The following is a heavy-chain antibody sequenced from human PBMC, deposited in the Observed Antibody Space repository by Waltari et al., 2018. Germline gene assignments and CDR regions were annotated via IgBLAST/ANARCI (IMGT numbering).Heavy chain of an antibody. Sequence: EVQLVESGGGLVQPGGSLRLSCAASGLPFSSHWMNWVRQAPGKGLEWVALINQDGSGTYYVDSLKGRFTISRDNAKNSLYLQMNSLRVEDTAIYYCARDRGWGWLDPWGQGTLVTVSS. CDR2: INQDGSGT. CDR1: GLPFSSHW. V-gene: IGHV3-7*01. CDR3: ARDRGWGWLDP. D-gene: IGHD3-10*01. J-gene: IGHJ5*02.